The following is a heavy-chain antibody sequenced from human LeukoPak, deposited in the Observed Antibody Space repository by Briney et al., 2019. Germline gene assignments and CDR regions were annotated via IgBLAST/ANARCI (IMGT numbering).Heavy chain of an antibody. CDR3: ARSRPGGMIVVVTPLDY. V-gene: IGHV3-30*03. CDR2: ISYDGSNK. CDR1: GFTFSNYG. Sequence: GGSLRLSCVASGFTFSNYGMHWVRQAPGKGLEWVTFISYDGSNKYYADSVKGRFTISRDNSKNTLYLQMNSLRAEDTAVYYCARSRPGGMIVVVTPLDYWGQGTLVTVSS. J-gene: IGHJ4*02. D-gene: IGHD3-22*01.